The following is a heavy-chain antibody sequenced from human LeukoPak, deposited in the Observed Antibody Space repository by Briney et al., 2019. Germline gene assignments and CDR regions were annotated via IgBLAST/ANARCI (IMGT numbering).Heavy chain of an antibody. Sequence: GGSLRLSCAASGFTFSSYSMNWVRQAPGKGLEWVSSISSSSSYIYYADSVKGRFTISSDNAKNSLYLQMNSLRAEDTAVYYCAREGPTMVRGVIITEADWFDPWGQGTLVTVSS. J-gene: IGHJ5*02. D-gene: IGHD3-10*01. CDR2: ISSSSSYI. CDR1: GFTFSSYS. CDR3: AREGPTMVRGVIITEADWFDP. V-gene: IGHV3-21*01.